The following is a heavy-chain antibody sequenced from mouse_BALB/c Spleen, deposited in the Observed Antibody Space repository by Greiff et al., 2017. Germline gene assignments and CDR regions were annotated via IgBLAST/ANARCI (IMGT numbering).Heavy chain of an antibody. CDR1: GFTFSDYY. Sequence: EVNVVESGGGLVKPGGSLKLSCAASGFTFSDYYMYWVRQTPEKRLEWVATISDGGSYTYYPDSVKGRFTISRDNAKNNLYLQMSSLKSEDTAMYYCARGGRYDRYFDVWGAGTTVTVSS. J-gene: IGHJ1*01. CDR2: ISDGGSYT. CDR3: ARGGRYDRYFDV. D-gene: IGHD2-14*01. V-gene: IGHV5-4*02.